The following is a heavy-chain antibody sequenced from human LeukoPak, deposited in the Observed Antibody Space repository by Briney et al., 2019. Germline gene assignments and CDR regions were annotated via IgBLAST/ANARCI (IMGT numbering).Heavy chain of an antibody. CDR3: ASRDYYDSSGSLDY. CDR1: GYSFTNSW. Sequence: GESLKISCKASGYSFTNSWIGWVRQMPGKGLEWMGIIYPGDSDTRYSPSFQGQVTMSADKSISTAYLQWSSLKASDTAMYYCASRDYYDSSGSLDYWGQGTLVTVSS. D-gene: IGHD3-22*01. V-gene: IGHV5-51*01. CDR2: IYPGDSDT. J-gene: IGHJ4*02.